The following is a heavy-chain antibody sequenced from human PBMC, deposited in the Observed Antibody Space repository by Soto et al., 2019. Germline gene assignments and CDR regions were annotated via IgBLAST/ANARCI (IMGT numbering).Heavy chain of an antibody. CDR2: ISSSSHST. D-gene: IGHD6-13*01. CDR3: AKGWYWFDP. CDR1: GFTFSNYS. Sequence: GGSLRLSCAVSGFTFSNYSMHWVRQAPGKGLEWVSYISSSSHSTYYADSVKGRFTISRDNSKNTLYLQMNSLRAEDTAVYYCAKGWYWFDPWGQGTLVTVSS. J-gene: IGHJ5*02. V-gene: IGHV3-23*01.